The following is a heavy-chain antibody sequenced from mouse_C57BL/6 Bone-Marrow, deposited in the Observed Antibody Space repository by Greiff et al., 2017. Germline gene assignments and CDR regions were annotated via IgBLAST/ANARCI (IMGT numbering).Heavy chain of an antibody. CDR2: IHPNSGST. D-gene: IGHD2-1*01. V-gene: IGHV1-64*01. Sequence: QVQLQQSGAELVKPGASVKLSCKASGYTFTSYWMHWVKQRPGQGLEWIGMIHPNSGSTNYNEKFKSKATLTVDKSSSTAYMQLSSLTSEDSAVYYCARKGRRWYTWFAYWGQGTLVTVSA. CDR3: ARKGRRWYTWFAY. CDR1: GYTFTSYW. J-gene: IGHJ3*01.